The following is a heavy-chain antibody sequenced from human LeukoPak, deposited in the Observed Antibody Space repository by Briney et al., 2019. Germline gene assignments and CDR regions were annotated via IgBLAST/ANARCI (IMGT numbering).Heavy chain of an antibody. CDR1: GYTFTSYD. J-gene: IGHJ6*02. Sequence: ASVKVSCKASGYTFTSYDINWVRQATGQGLEWMGWINPNRGGTNYAQKFQGRVTMTRDTSISTAYMELSRLRSDDTAVYYCARDRRFLEWLPQADAYYYGMDVWGQGTTVTVSS. CDR3: ARDRRFLEWLPQADAYYYGMDV. D-gene: IGHD3-3*01. CDR2: INPNRGGT. V-gene: IGHV1-2*02.